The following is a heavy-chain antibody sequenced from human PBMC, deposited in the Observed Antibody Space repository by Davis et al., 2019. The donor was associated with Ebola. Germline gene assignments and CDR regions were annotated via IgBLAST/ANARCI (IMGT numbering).Heavy chain of an antibody. CDR1: GFTFSTYT. CDR2: ISTSPSYI. Sequence: GESLKISCAASGFTFSTYTMNWVRQAPGKGLEWVSSISTSPSYIYYADSVRGRFTISRDNAKSSLYLQMNSLRAEDTAVYYCARDGGGYDSYGMDVWGQGTTVTVSS. V-gene: IGHV3-21*01. CDR3: ARDGGGYDSYGMDV. D-gene: IGHD5-12*01. J-gene: IGHJ6*02.